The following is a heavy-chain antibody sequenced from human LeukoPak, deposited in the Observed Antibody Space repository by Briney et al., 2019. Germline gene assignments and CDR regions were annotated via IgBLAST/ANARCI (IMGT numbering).Heavy chain of an antibody. CDR1: GGTFSSYA. CDR2: IIPILGTA. D-gene: IGHD5-18*01. J-gene: IGHJ4*02. Sequence: SVRVSCKASGGTFSSYAISWVRQAPGQGLEWMGGIIPILGTANYAQKFQGRVTITADESTSTAYMELSSLRSEDTAVYYRARDGGYSYGSYWGQGTLVTVSS. CDR3: ARDGGYSYGSY. V-gene: IGHV1-69*13.